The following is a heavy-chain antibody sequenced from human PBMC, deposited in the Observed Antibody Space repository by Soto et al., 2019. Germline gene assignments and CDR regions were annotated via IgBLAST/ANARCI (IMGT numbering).Heavy chain of an antibody. CDR2: ISSSGSTI. Sequence: PGGSLRLSCAASGFTFSSYEMNWVRQAPGKGLEWVSYISSSGSTIYYADSVKGRFTISRDNAKNSLYLQMNSLRAEDTAVYYCARELIEYRSYHYYYYGMEVWGQGTTVTVS. D-gene: IGHD6-6*01. CDR3: ARELIEYRSYHYYYYGMEV. CDR1: GFTFSSYE. V-gene: IGHV3-48*03. J-gene: IGHJ6*02.